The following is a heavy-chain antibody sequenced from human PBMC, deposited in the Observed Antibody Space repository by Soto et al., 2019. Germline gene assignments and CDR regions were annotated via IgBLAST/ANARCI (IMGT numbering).Heavy chain of an antibody. D-gene: IGHD3-9*01. V-gene: IGHV1-69*01. CDR1: GGTFSSYA. CDR2: IIPIFGTA. CDR3: ARSKRGCFDWDPYYYSGMDV. J-gene: IGHJ6*02. Sequence: QVQLVQSGAEVKKPGSSVKVSCKASGGTFSSYAISWVRQAPGQGLEWMGGIIPIFGTANYAQKFQGRATITADESTSTAYMELSSLRSEDTAVYYCARSKRGCFDWDPYYYSGMDVWGQGTTVTVSS.